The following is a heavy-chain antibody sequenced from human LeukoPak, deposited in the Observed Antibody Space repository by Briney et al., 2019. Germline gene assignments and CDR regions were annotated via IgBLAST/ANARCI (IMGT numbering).Heavy chain of an antibody. CDR3: TTEGTTVTQYYFDY. D-gene: IGHD4-17*01. CDR2: IRSKTDGGTT. Sequence: GGSLRLSCAASGFTFSNAWMSWVRQAPGKGLEWVGRIRSKTDGGTTDYAAPVKGRFTISRDDSKNTLYLQMNSLKTEDTAVYYCTTEGTTVTQYYFDYWGQGTLVTVSS. J-gene: IGHJ4*02. V-gene: IGHV3-15*01. CDR1: GFTFSNAW.